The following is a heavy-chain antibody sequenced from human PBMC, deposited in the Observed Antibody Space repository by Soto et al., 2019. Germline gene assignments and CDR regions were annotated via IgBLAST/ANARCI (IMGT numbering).Heavy chain of an antibody. CDR1: GFTFSSYW. D-gene: IGHD6-19*01. CDR2: INSDGSST. CDR3: ARGGAVAAIYYYYGMDV. J-gene: IGHJ6*02. Sequence: EVQLVESGGDLVQPGGSLRLSCAASGFTFSSYWMHWVRQAPGKGLVWGSHINSDGSSTVYADSVKGRFTISRDNAKNTLYLQMNSLSAEDTAVYYCARGGAVAAIYYYYGMDVWGQGTTVTVSS. V-gene: IGHV3-74*01.